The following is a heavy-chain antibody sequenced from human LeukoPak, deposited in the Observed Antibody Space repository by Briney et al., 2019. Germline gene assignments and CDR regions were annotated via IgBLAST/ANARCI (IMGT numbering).Heavy chain of an antibody. D-gene: IGHD2-2*01. V-gene: IGHV3-7*01. CDR2: IKQDGSEK. CDR3: ARGVDCSSTSCYGPDYFDY. CDR1: GFTFSTYW. Sequence: GRSLRLSCAASGFTFSTYWMGWVRQAPGKGLEWVANIKQDGSEKYYVDSVKGRFTISRDNAKNSLYLQMNSLRAEDTAVYYCARGVDCSSTSCYGPDYFDYWGQGTLVTVSS. J-gene: IGHJ4*02.